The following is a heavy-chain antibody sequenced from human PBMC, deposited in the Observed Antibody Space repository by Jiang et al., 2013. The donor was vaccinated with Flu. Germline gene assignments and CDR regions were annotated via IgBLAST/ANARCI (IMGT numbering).Heavy chain of an antibody. CDR2: INAGNGNT. CDR3: AVYGDYGPFDY. D-gene: IGHD4-17*01. V-gene: IGHV1-3*01. Sequence: RQAPGPKDVEWMGWINAGNGNTKYSQKFQGRVTITRDTSASTAYMELSSLRSEDTAVYYCAVYGDYGPFDYWGQGTLVTVSS. J-gene: IGHJ4*02.